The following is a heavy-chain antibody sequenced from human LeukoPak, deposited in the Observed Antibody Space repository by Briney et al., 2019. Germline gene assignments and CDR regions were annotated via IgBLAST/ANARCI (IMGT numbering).Heavy chain of an antibody. V-gene: IGHV6-1*01. CDR2: TYYRSKWYS. CDR3: ARGGYCSSTTCYHFDS. D-gene: IGHD2-2*01. CDR1: GDSVSSISAA. Sequence: SQTLSLTRAISGDSVSSISAAWNWIGQSPSRGLEWLGRTYYRSKWYSDYAVSVKSRMTINPDTSKNQFSLQLNSVTPEDTAVYYCARGGYCSSTTCYHFDSWGQGTLVTVSS. J-gene: IGHJ4*02.